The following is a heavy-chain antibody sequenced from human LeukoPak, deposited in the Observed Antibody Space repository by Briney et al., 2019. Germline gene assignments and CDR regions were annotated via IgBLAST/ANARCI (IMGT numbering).Heavy chain of an antibody. CDR1: GFTFSDYY. V-gene: IGHV3-23*01. Sequence: GGSLRLSCAASGFTFSDYYMSWVRQAPGKGLEWVSAISGSGGSTYYADSVKGRFTISRDNSKNTLYLQMNSLRAEDTAVYYCAKAKAEYSGYDFDAFDIWGQGTMVTVSS. CDR3: AKAKAEYSGYDFDAFDI. J-gene: IGHJ3*02. D-gene: IGHD5-12*01. CDR2: ISGSGGST.